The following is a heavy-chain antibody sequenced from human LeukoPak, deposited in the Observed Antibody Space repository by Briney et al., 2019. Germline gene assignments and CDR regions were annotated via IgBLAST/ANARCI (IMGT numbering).Heavy chain of an antibody. Sequence: PGGSLRLSCAASGFTFSSYWMSWVRQAPGKGLEWVANIKQDGSEKYNVDSVKGRFTISRDNAKNSLYLQMNRLRAEDTAVYHCATTYYYDSSPEGGQGTLVTVSS. J-gene: IGHJ4*02. CDR2: IKQDGSEK. D-gene: IGHD3-22*01. CDR3: ATTYYYDSSPE. V-gene: IGHV3-7*03. CDR1: GFTFSSYW.